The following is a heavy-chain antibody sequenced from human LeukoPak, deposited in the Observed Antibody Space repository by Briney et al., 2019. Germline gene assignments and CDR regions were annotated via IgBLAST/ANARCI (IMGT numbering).Heavy chain of an antibody. J-gene: IGHJ6*02. V-gene: IGHV4-31*03. CDR1: GASISTGGFY. D-gene: IGHD2-2*01. CDR2: IYYTGSV. CDR3: ARGHCSSTSCYYYGMDV. Sequence: SQTLSLTCTVSGASISTGGFYWTWIRQPPGEGLEWIGYIYYTGSVDYNASLKSRLTISLDTSKNRFSLKLNSVTAADTAVYYCARGHCSSTSCYYYGMDVWGQGTTVTVSS.